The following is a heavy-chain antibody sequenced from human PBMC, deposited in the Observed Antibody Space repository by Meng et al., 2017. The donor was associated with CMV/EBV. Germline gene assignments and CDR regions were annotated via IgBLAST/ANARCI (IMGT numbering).Heavy chain of an antibody. Sequence: LSCTVSGGGISSSSYYGGWSRQPPGKGLEWFGSIYYSGSTYSNPSLKSRVTISVDTSKNQFSLKLSSVTAADTAVYYCARQVSWFDPWGQGTLVTVSS. J-gene: IGHJ5*02. V-gene: IGHV4-39*01. CDR2: IYYSGST. CDR1: GGGISSSSYY. CDR3: ARQVSWFDP.